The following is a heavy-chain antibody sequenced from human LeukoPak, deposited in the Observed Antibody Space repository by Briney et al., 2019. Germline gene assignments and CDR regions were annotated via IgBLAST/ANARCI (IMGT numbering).Heavy chain of an antibody. CDR3: ARVFRGAVTSNWFDP. V-gene: IGHV4-59*01. CDR2: ISDSGST. D-gene: IGHD4-17*01. J-gene: IGHJ5*02. Sequence: SETLSLTCTVSGGSINGYFWTWIRQPPGKGLEWIGYISDSGSTNYNPSLKSRVTLSVDSSNTEFSLRLNSVTAADTAVYYCARVFRGAVTSNWFDPWGQGTPVSVSS. CDR1: GGSINGYF.